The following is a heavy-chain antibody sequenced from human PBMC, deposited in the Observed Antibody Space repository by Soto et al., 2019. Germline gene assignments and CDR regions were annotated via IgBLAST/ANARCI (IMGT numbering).Heavy chain of an antibody. J-gene: IGHJ3*02. Sequence: GGSLRLSCAASGFTFSSYAMSWVRQAPGKGLEWVSAISGSGGSTYYADSVKGRFTISRDNSKNTLYLQMNSLRAEDTAVYYCANVLFLIAAAVDAFDIWGQGTMVTVSS. D-gene: IGHD6-13*01. V-gene: IGHV3-23*01. CDR2: ISGSGGST. CDR1: GFTFSSYA. CDR3: ANVLFLIAAAVDAFDI.